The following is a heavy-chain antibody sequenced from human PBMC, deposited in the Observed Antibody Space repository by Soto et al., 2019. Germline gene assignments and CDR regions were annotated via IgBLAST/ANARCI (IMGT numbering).Heavy chain of an antibody. Sequence: GESLKISCKGSGYSFTNYWIAWVRQIPWKGLEYMGIIYPSDSTTRYSPSFQGQVTISADKSISTAYLQWNSLKASDTAMYYCARHGFYGDSSSNYCDHWGQGTLVTVSS. CDR1: GYSFTNYW. J-gene: IGHJ4*02. D-gene: IGHD4-17*01. V-gene: IGHV5-51*01. CDR3: ARHGFYGDSSSNYCDH. CDR2: IYPSDSTT.